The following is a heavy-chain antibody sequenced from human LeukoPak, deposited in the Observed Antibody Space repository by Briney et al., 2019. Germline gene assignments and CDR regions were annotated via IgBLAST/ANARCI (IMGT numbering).Heavy chain of an antibody. Sequence: PSETLSLTCTVSGGSISSYYWSWIRQPPGKGLEWMGYIYYSGSTNYNPSLKSRVTISVDTSKNQFSLKLSSVTAADTAVYYCARDSLVAVAGTYWYFDLWGRGTLVTVSS. CDR3: ARDSLVAVAGTYWYFDL. V-gene: IGHV4-59*01. D-gene: IGHD6-19*01. J-gene: IGHJ2*01. CDR1: GGSISSYY. CDR2: IYYSGST.